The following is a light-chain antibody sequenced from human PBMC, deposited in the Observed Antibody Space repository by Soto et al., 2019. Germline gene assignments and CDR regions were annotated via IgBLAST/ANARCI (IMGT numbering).Light chain of an antibody. V-gene: IGKV1-5*03. CDR3: QQYSPYQAT. CDR1: QTVSTW. Sequence: DIQMTQSPSTLSAPVGDRVTITFRASQTVSTWLAWYQQKPGKAPNLLIYKASSLESGVPSRFSGSGSGTEFTLTISSLQPDDFATYYCQQYSPYQATFGQGTKVDI. CDR2: KAS. J-gene: IGKJ1*01.